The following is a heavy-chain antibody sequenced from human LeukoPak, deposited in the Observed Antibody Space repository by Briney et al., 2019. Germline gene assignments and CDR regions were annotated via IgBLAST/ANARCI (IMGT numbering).Heavy chain of an antibody. V-gene: IGHV1-69*05. CDR2: IIPIFGTA. J-gene: IGHJ6*03. D-gene: IGHD6-13*01. CDR3: AGGIYYYYYMDV. CDR1: GGTFSSYA. Sequence: VASVKVSCKASGGTFSSYAISWVRQAPGQGLEWMGGIIPIFGTANYAQKFQGRVTITTDESTSTAYMELSSLRSEDTAVYYCAGGIYYYYYMDVWGKGTTVTVSS.